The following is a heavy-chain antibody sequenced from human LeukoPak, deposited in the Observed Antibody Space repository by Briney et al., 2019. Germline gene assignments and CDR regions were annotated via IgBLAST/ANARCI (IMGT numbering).Heavy chain of an antibody. J-gene: IGHJ4*02. CDR2: ISDNGRT. Sequence: PETLSLTCAVYGESFSGHFWSWIRQAPEKGLEWIGEISDNGRTHTNLSLESRVTISVDTSKNQFSLRLTSVTAADRAVYYCARGHTRITMLRGSRSAYYFDYWGQGTLVTVSS. CDR1: GESFSGHF. V-gene: IGHV4-34*01. CDR3: ARGHTRITMLRGSRSAYYFDY. D-gene: IGHD3-10*01.